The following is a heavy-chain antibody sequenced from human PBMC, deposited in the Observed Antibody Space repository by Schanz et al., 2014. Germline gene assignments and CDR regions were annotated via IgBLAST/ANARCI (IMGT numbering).Heavy chain of an antibody. CDR2: INPNTGGT. V-gene: IGHV1-2*06. CDR1: GYTFTAYF. J-gene: IGHJ2*01. D-gene: IGHD6-6*01. CDR3: ARAGQDFEYSSLSPIWYFDL. Sequence: QVLLVQSGAEVKQPGASVKVSCKASGYTFTAYFIHWVRQAPGQGLEWMGRINPNTGGTNFAQKYQGRVTVTNDTSTTTVSMDLSSLISEDTAVYYCARAGQDFEYSSLSPIWYFDLWGRGTLVTVSS.